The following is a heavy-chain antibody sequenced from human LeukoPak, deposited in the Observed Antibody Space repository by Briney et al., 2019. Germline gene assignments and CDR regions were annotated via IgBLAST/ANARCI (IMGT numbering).Heavy chain of an antibody. J-gene: IGHJ4*02. CDR2: ISSSSTI. CDR3: ARDSITWSDY. Sequence: GGSLRLSCAASGFTFSSYSMNWVRQAPGKGLEWVSYISSSSTIYYADSVKGRFTISRDNAKNSLYLQMNSLRDEDTAVYYCARDSITWSDYWGQGTLVTVSS. CDR1: GFTFSSYS. D-gene: IGHD1-14*01. V-gene: IGHV3-48*02.